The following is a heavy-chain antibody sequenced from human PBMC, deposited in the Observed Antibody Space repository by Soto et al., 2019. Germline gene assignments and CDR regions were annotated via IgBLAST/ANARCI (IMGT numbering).Heavy chain of an antibody. D-gene: IGHD4-17*01. J-gene: IGHJ4*02. Sequence: LNISCAASGFTFSSYAIQWVRQAPGKGLEWVAVISYDGSNKYYADSVKGRFTISRDNSKNTLYLQMNSLRAEDTAVYYCARAPTTVTTPYYFDYWGQGTLVTVSP. CDR1: GFTFSSYA. CDR2: ISYDGSNK. V-gene: IGHV3-30-3*01. CDR3: ARAPTTVTTPYYFDY.